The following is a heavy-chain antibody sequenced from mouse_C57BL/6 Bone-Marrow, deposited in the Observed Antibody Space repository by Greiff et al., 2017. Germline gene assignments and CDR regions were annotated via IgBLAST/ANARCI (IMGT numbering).Heavy chain of an antibody. CDR2: IYPGNSDT. CDR3: TRGYSNYVDWFAY. D-gene: IGHD2-5*01. V-gene: IGHV1-5*01. Sequence: EVKLVESGTVLARPGASVKMSCKTSGYTFTSYWMHWVKQRPGQGLEWIGAIYPGNSDTSYNQKFKGKAKLTAVTSASTAYMELSSLTNEDSAVYYCTRGYSNYVDWFAYWGQGTLVTVSA. J-gene: IGHJ3*01. CDR1: GYTFTSYW.